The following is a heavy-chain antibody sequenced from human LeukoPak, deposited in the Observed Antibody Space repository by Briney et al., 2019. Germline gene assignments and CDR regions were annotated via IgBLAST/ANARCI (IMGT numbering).Heavy chain of an antibody. V-gene: IGHV4-59*08. D-gene: IGHD7-27*01. CDR1: GGSISSYY. Sequence: SETLSLTCTVSGGSISSYYWSWIRQPPGKGLEWIGYIYYSGSTNYNPSLKSRVTISVDTSKNQFSLSLSSVTAADTAVYYCAGSGPSDYFDNWGQGTLVTVSS. CDR3: AGSGPSDYFDN. J-gene: IGHJ4*02. CDR2: IYYSGST.